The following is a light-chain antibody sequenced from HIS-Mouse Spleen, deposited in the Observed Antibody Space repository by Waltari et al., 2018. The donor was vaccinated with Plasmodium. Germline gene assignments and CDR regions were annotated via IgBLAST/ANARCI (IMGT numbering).Light chain of an antibody. CDR3: QAWDSSTVV. V-gene: IGLV3-1*01. CDR2: QDS. J-gene: IGLJ2*01. Sequence: SYELTQPPSVSVSPGQTASITCSGDKLGDTYACWYQQKPGQSPVLVIYQDSKRPSGIPDGFSGSNSGNTATLTISGTQAMDEADYYCQAWDSSTVVFGGGTKLTVL. CDR1: KLGDTY.